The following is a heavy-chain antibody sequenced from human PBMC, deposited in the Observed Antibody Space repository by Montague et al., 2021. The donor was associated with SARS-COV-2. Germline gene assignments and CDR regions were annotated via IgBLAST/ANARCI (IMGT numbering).Heavy chain of an antibody. V-gene: IGHV4-39*01. D-gene: IGHD3-10*01. CDR2: IYYSGST. CDR3: ARLSHYYGSGSYYPHNYYYYGMDV. J-gene: IGHJ6*02. Sequence: SETLSLTCTVSGGSISSSSYYWVWIRPPPGQGLEWIGSIYYSGSTYYNASLKSRVTISVDTSKNQFSLKLSSVTAADTAVYYCARLSHYYGSGSYYPHNYYYYGMDVWGQGTTVTVSS. CDR1: GGSISSSSYY.